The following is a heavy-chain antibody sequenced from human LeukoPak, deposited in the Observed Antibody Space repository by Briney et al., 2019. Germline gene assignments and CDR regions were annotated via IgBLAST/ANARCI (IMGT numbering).Heavy chain of an antibody. CDR1: GGSISSSSYY. Sequence: PSETLSLTCTVSGGSISSSSYYWGWIRQPPGKGLEWIGSIYYSGSTYYNPSLKSRVIISVDTSKNQFSLKLSSVTAADTAVHYCARLYCTNGVCHRVGDYWGQGTLVTVSS. V-gene: IGHV4-39*01. D-gene: IGHD2-8*01. CDR3: ARLYCTNGVCHRVGDY. J-gene: IGHJ4*02. CDR2: IYYSGST.